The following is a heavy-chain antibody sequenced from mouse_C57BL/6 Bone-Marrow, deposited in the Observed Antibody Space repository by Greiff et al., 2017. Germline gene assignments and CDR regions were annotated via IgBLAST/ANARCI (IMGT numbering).Heavy chain of an antibody. Sequence: EVKLMESGAELVRPGASVKLSCTASGFNIKDDYMHWVKQRPEQGLEWIGWIDPENGDTEYASKFQGKATITADTSSNTAYLQLSSLTSEDTAVYYCTTGITTVVATRYFDVWGTGTTVTVSS. CDR2: IDPENGDT. CDR3: TTGITTVVATRYFDV. D-gene: IGHD1-1*01. CDR1: GFNIKDDY. J-gene: IGHJ1*03. V-gene: IGHV14-4*01.